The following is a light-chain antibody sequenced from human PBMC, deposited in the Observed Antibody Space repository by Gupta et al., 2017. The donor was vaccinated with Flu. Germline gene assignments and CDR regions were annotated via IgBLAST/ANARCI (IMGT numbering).Light chain of an antibody. J-gene: IGKJ1*01. CDR2: DAS. CDR3: QQRYEPWK. V-gene: IGKV3-11*01. Sequence: TVLTQSPATLSLSPGDRASLSCRAAKYVRTYLSWYQQKPGQAPRLLIFDASHRAAGVPARFSGSGSGTLFTLTISSLEPEDFAVYYCQQRYEPWKFGQGTTVEIK. CDR1: KYVRTY.